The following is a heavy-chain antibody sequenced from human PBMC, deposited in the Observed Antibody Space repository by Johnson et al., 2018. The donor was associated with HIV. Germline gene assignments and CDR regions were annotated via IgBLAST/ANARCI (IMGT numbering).Heavy chain of an antibody. CDR1: GITFDDYG. CDR3: ARDWAAVGRVGGMDAFDI. J-gene: IGHJ3*02. CDR2: INWNGGST. D-gene: IGHD6-13*01. V-gene: IGHV3-20*04. Sequence: EVQLVESGGGVVRPGGSLRLSCAASGITFDDYGMSWVRQAPEKGLEWVSGINWNGGSTGYADSVKGRFTISTDNAKNSLYLQMNSLRAEDTALYYCARDWAAVGRVGGMDAFDIWGQGTMVTVSS.